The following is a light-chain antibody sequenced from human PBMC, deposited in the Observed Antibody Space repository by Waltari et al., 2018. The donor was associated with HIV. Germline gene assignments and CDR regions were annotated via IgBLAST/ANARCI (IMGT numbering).Light chain of an antibody. Sequence: EIVLPQSPDTLSLSAGHRATLSCRARQSLSSKFLAWYQQRPGQAPRLLISGTSDRATGIPDRFSGSGSGTDFTLTISRLGPEDSAVYHCQQYDKSLTFGQGTKLEI. CDR2: GTS. CDR1: QSLSSKF. CDR3: QQYDKSLT. J-gene: IGKJ2*01. V-gene: IGKV3-20*01.